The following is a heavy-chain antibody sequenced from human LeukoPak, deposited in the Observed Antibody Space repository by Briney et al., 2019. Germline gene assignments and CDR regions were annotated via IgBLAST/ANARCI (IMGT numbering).Heavy chain of an antibody. CDR1: GYTFTGYY. CDR3: AREYDSSGYSYYGMDV. J-gene: IGHJ6*02. CDR2: INPNSGGT. V-gene: IGHV1-2*02. D-gene: IGHD3-22*01. Sequence: ASVKVSCKASGYTFTGYYMHWVRQAPGQGLEWMGWINPNSGGTNYAQKFQGRVTMTRDTSISTAYMELSRLRSDDTAVYYCAREYDSSGYSYYGMDVWGQGTMVTVSS.